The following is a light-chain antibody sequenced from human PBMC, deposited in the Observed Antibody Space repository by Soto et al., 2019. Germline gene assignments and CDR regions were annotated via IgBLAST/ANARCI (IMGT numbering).Light chain of an antibody. Sequence: IVLTQSPATLSLSPGERATLSCMSSQSVDTDLAWYQQKPGQAPRLLIYDAFNRAPGIPARFSGSGSGTTFTLTIISLEPDDFAVYYCQQRRNEPPLTFGGGPKVEIE. V-gene: IGKV3-11*01. J-gene: IGKJ4*01. CDR1: QSVDTD. CDR2: DAF. CDR3: QQRRNEPPLT.